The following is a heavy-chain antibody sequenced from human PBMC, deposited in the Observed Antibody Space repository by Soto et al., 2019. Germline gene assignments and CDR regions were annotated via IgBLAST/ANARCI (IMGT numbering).Heavy chain of an antibody. D-gene: IGHD6-13*01. CDR2: ISSNGGST. V-gene: IGHV3-64*01. J-gene: IGHJ4*02. Sequence: EVQLVESGGGLVQPGGSLRLSCAASGFTFSSYAMHWVRQAPGKGLEYVSAISSNGGSTHYANSVKGRFSISRDNSKNPLYLQMGSLRAEDMAVYYCARLNPSAAAIDYWGQGTLVTVSS. CDR3: ARLNPSAAAIDY. CDR1: GFTFSSYA.